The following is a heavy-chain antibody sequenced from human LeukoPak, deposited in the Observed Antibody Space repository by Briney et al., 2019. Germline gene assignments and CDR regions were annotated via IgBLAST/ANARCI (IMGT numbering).Heavy chain of an antibody. J-gene: IGHJ4*02. Sequence: GVSVKVSCKASGYTFIGYYLHWVRQAPGQGLEWMGWINPHNGDTNYAQKFQGRVTMTRDTSITTPYMELSRLKSDDTAVYYCATVRDIVVGGGPYYFDYWGQGTLVTVSS. CDR3: ATVRDIVVGGGPYYFDY. D-gene: IGHD2-15*01. V-gene: IGHV1-2*02. CDR2: INPHNGDT. CDR1: GYTFIGYY.